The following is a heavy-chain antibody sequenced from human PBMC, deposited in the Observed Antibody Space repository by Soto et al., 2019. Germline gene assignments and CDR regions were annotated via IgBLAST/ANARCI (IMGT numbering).Heavy chain of an antibody. CDR1: GGSISSYC. D-gene: IGHD6-13*01. Sequence: SETLSLTCTVSGGSISSYCWSWIRQPPGEGLEWIGYIYYSGSTNYNPSLKSRVTISVDTSKNQFSLKLSSVTAADTAVYYCARDRGIIAAAGYYYYYGMDVWGQGTTVTVSS. V-gene: IGHV4-59*01. CDR2: IYYSGST. J-gene: IGHJ6*02. CDR3: ARDRGIIAAAGYYYYYGMDV.